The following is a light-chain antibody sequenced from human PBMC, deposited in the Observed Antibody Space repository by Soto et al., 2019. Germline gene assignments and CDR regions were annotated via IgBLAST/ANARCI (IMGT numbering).Light chain of an antibody. CDR1: QSVSSSY. V-gene: IGKV3-20*01. J-gene: IGKJ1*01. Sequence: EIVLTQSPGTLSLSPGERATLSCRASQSVSSSYLAWYQQKPGQAPRLLIYGASSRATGIPDRFSGSGSGTEFPLTIRRLEPEDFAVYYCQQYGNSPLTFGQGTKVEIK. CDR2: GAS. CDR3: QQYGNSPLT.